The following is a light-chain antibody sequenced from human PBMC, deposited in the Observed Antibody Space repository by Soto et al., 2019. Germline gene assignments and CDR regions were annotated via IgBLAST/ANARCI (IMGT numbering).Light chain of an antibody. CDR2: EVS. Sequence: QSALTQPASVSGSPGQSITISCTGTSSDVGGYNYVSWYQQHPGKAPKLMIYEVSKRPSGVSNRFSGSKSGNTASLTISGLQAEDEADYYCSSDTSSRVFGGGTKVTVL. J-gene: IGLJ3*02. CDR3: SSDTSSRV. V-gene: IGLV2-14*01. CDR1: SSDVGGYNY.